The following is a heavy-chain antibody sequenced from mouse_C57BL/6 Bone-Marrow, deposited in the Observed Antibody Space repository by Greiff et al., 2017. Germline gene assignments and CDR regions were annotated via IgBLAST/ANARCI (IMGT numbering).Heavy chain of an antibody. D-gene: IGHD2-4*01. CDR3: ARSYYDDYAMDY. Sequence: EVQLQQSGPELVRPGASVKISCKASGYSFTDSNMNWVKQSNGKSLEWIGVINPNYGTTSYNPKFQGKATLTVDPSSSTAYMQLNSRTSEGSAVYSCARSYYDDYAMDYWGQGTAVTVSS. CDR2: INPNYGTT. J-gene: IGHJ4*01. CDR1: GYSFTDSN. V-gene: IGHV1-39*01.